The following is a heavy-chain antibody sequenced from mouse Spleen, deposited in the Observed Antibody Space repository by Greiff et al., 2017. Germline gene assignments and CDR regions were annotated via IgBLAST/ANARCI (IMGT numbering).Heavy chain of an antibody. D-gene: IGHD1-1*01. Sequence: VQLQQSGAELARPGASVKLSCKASGYTFTSYGISWVKQRTGQGLEWIGEIYPRSGNTYYNEKFKGKATLTADKSSSTAYMELRSLTSEDSAVYFCARGGILRYYFDYWGQGTTLTVSS. J-gene: IGHJ2*01. CDR1: GYTFTSYG. CDR3: ARGGILRYYFDY. V-gene: IGHV1-81*01. CDR2: IYPRSGNT.